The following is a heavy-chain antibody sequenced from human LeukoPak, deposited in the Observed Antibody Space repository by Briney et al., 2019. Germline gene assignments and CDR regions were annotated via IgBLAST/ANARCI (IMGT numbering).Heavy chain of an antibody. J-gene: IGHJ3*02. Sequence: SETLSLTCAVSGGSISSSNWWSWVRQPPGKGLEWIGEIYHSGSTNYNPSLKSRVTISVDTSKNQFSLKLSSVTAADTAVYYCARSYQTNRDAFDIWGQGTMVTVSS. D-gene: IGHD1-1*01. V-gene: IGHV4-4*02. CDR2: IYHSGST. CDR3: ARSYQTNRDAFDI. CDR1: GGSISSSNW.